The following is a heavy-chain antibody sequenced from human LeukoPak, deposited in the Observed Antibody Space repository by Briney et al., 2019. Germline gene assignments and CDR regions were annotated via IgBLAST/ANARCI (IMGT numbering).Heavy chain of an antibody. J-gene: IGHJ4*02. V-gene: IGHV3-23*01. CDR1: GFIFSNYA. CDR2: ISGSGGST. D-gene: IGHD2-15*01. Sequence: GGSLRLSCAASGFIFSNYAMSWVRQAPGKGLEWVSGISGSGGSTYYADSLKGRFTISRDNSKNTLYLQMNSLRAEDTAVYYCAKTLVVAAISQLFDYWGQGTLVTVSS. CDR3: AKTLVVAAISQLFDY.